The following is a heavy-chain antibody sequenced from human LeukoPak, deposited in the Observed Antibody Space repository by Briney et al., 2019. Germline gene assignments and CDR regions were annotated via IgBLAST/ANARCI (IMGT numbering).Heavy chain of an antibody. CDR1: GFTFSSYS. CDR2: ISSSSSYI. Sequence: GGSLRLSCAASGFTFSSYSMNWVRQAPGKGLEWVTSISSSSSYIYYADSVKGRFTISRDNAKNSLYLQMNSLRAEDTAVYYCARDHSTYYDFWSGIFDYWGPGTLVTVSS. J-gene: IGHJ4*02. CDR3: ARDHSTYYDFWSGIFDY. V-gene: IGHV3-21*01. D-gene: IGHD3-3*01.